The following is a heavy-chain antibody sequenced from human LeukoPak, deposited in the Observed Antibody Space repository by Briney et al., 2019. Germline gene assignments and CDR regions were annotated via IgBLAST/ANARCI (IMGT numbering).Heavy chain of an antibody. V-gene: IGHV4-4*07. D-gene: IGHD3-22*01. CDR3: ARDGYYYDSSGYGLDY. Sequence: SETLSLSCTVSGGSISSYYWSWIRQPPGKGLEWIGRIYTSGSTNYNPSLKSRVTMSVDTSKNQFSLKLSSVTAADTAVYYCARDGYYYDSSGYGLDYWGQGTLVTV. J-gene: IGHJ4*02. CDR1: GGSISSYY. CDR2: IYTSGST.